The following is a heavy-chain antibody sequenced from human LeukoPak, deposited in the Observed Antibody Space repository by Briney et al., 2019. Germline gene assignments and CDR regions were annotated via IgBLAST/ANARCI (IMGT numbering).Heavy chain of an antibody. D-gene: IGHD2-2*01. CDR1: GGSISSGGYY. CDR3: AGEGYCSTTSYCYFDS. Sequence: PSQTLSLTCSVSGGSISSGGYYWSWIRQHPGKGLEWIGCSYYRGRTYYNPSLRSRLTISLDTSQNQLSLEVRSVTAADTAVYYCAGEGYCSTTSYCYFDSWGQGTLVTVSS. J-gene: IGHJ4*02. CDR2: SYYRGRT. V-gene: IGHV4-31*03.